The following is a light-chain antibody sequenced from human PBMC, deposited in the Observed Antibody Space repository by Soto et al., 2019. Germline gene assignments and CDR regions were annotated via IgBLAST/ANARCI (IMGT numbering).Light chain of an antibody. V-gene: IGLV1-40*01. CDR3: QSYDSSLSAFYV. J-gene: IGLJ1*01. CDR2: GNS. CDR1: STNHGAGYD. Sequence: QSVLAPPPPVAGSPGQMVTTPRTGSSTNHGAGYDVHWYQQLPGTAPKLLIYGNSNRPSGVPDRFSGSKSGTSASLAITGLQAEDEADYYCQSYDSSLSAFYVFGTGTKVTVL.